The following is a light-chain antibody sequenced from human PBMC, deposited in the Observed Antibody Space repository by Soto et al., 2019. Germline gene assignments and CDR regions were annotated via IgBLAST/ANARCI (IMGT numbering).Light chain of an antibody. Sequence: QSVLTQPASLSGSPGQSITISCTGNSSEFGGYNYVSWYQQHPGKAPKLMIYDVSNRPSGVSNRFSGSKSGNTASLTISGLQAEDEADYYCSSYTSSSTSYVFGTGTKVTVL. CDR3: SSYTSSSTSYV. J-gene: IGLJ1*01. CDR2: DVS. V-gene: IGLV2-14*01. CDR1: SSEFGGYNY.